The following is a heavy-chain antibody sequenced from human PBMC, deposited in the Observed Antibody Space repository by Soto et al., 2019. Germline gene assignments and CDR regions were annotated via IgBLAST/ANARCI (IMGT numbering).Heavy chain of an antibody. CDR1: GFTFSSYS. Sequence: GGSLILSCAASGFTFSSYSTNGGRQAPGKGLEWVSYISSSSSTIYYADSVKGRFTISRDNAKNSLYLQMNSLRAEDTAVYYCARVVITLYYYYMDVWGKGTTVTVSS. D-gene: IGHD3-22*01. V-gene: IGHV3-48*01. CDR2: ISSSSSTI. CDR3: ARVVITLYYYYMDV. J-gene: IGHJ6*03.